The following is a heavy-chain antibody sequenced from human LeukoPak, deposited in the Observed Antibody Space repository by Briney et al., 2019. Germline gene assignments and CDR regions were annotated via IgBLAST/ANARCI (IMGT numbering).Heavy chain of an antibody. Sequence: GGSLRLSCAASGFTFSDYYMSWIRQAPGKGLEWVSYISSSASTMYYADSVKGRFTISRDNAKNSLYLQMNSLRAEDTAVYYCARGRWELNYYYYYYMDVWGKGTTVTISS. D-gene: IGHD4-23*01. V-gene: IGHV3-11*01. CDR3: ARGRWELNYYYYYYMDV. CDR1: GFTFSDYY. J-gene: IGHJ6*03. CDR2: ISSSASTM.